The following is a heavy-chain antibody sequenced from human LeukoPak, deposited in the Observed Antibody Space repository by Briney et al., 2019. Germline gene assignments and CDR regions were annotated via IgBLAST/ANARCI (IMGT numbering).Heavy chain of an antibody. D-gene: IGHD1-14*01. CDR2: ISSSSSTI. CDR1: GFTFSSYS. V-gene: IGHV3-48*01. CDR3: ARDPYNVGWFDP. Sequence: GGSLRLSCAASGFTFSSYSMNWVRQAPGKGLEWVSYISSSSSTIYYADSVKGRFTISRDNSKNTLYLQMNSLRAEDTAVYYCARDPYNVGWFDPWGQGTLVTVSS. J-gene: IGHJ5*02.